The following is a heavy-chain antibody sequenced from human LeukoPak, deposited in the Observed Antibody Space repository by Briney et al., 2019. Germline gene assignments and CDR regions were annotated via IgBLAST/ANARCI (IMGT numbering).Heavy chain of an antibody. V-gene: IGHV5-10-1*01. CDR2: IDPTDSYT. CDR1: GYSFTSYW. D-gene: IGHD4-17*01. J-gene: IGHJ5*02. CDR3: ARQLRVGTVQGFDP. Sequence: RGESLKISCKGSGYSFTSYWISWVRQMPGKGLEWMGRIDPTDSYTNYRPSFQGHVTISADKSISTVYLHWSSLKASDTAMYYWARQLRVGTVQGFDPWGQGTLVTVSS.